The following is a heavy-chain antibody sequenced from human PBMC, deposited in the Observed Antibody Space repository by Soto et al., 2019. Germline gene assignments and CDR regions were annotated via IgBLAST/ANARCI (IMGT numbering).Heavy chain of an antibody. J-gene: IGHJ4*02. Sequence: EVQLVESGGGLVQPGGSLRLSCAASGFIFSRYNMHWVRQAPGKGLEWLSYISRSGTTMYYADSVRGRFTISRDNAKNSLYLQIHSLGVEDTAVYYCARPDYYATTGYFEDWGQGTLVTVSS. V-gene: IGHV3-48*01. D-gene: IGHD3-22*01. CDR2: ISRSGTTM. CDR1: GFIFSRYN. CDR3: ARPDYYATTGYFED.